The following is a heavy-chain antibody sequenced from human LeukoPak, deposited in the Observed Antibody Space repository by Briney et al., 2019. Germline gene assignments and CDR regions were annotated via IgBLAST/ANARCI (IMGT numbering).Heavy chain of an antibody. CDR1: GFTFSSYG. Sequence: GGSLRLSCAASGFTFSSYGMHWVRQAPGKGLEWVAVISYDGSNKYYADSVKCRFTISRDNSKNTLYLQMNSLRAEDTAVYYCASARSDFWSGRDYWGQGTLVTVSS. V-gene: IGHV3-30*19. CDR3: ASARSDFWSGRDY. CDR2: ISYDGSNK. D-gene: IGHD3-3*01. J-gene: IGHJ4*02.